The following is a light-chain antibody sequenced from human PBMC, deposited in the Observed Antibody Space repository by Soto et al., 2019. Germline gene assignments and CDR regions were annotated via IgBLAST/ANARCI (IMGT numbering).Light chain of an antibody. J-gene: IGLJ1*01. V-gene: IGLV2-14*01. CDR2: DVT. CDR3: NSYSGGNTLYV. Sequence: LTQPASVAGSPGQSITIPCNGTSNDIGGYNFVSWFQQHPGKAPKLLICDVTRRPSGVSDRFSGSKSGNTASLTISGLQAEDEADYYCNSYSGGNTLYVFGSGRKVTVL. CDR1: SNDIGGYNF.